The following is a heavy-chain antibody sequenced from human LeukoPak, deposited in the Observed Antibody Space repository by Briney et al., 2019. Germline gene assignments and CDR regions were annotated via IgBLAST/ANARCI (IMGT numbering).Heavy chain of an antibody. J-gene: IGHJ3*02. CDR2: IGTAGDT. D-gene: IGHD6-13*01. CDR1: GFTFSSYD. CDR3: ARGVGSRRTNRAFDI. V-gene: IGHV3-13*01. Sequence: GGSLRLSCAASGFTFSSYDMHWVRQATGKGLEWVSAIGTAGDTYYPGSVKGRFTISRENAKNSLYLQTNSLRAGDTAVYYCARGVGSRRTNRAFDIWGQGTMVTVSS.